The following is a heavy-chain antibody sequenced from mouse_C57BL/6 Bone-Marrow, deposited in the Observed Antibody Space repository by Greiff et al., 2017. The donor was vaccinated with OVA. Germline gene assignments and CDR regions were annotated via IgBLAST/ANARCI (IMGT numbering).Heavy chain of an antibody. CDR1: GFSLTSYG. J-gene: IGHJ3*01. Sequence: QVQLQQSGPGLVQPSQSLSITCTVSGFSLTSYGVHWVRQSPGKGLEWLGVIWRGGSTDYNAAFMSRLGITKDNSKSQVFLKMNSLQADDTAIYYCAKTANMAYWGQGTLVTVSA. CDR2: IWRGGST. CDR3: AKTANMAY. V-gene: IGHV2-5*01. D-gene: IGHD4-1*01.